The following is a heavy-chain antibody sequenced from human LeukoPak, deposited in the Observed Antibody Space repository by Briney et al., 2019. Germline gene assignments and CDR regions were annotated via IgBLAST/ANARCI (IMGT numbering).Heavy chain of an antibody. D-gene: IGHD3-10*01. J-gene: IGHJ4*02. V-gene: IGHV3-48*03. CDR3: ARDHPYGSGSYDFDY. CDR2: TTSSGSTI. CDR1: GFMFSSYE. Sequence: GGSLRLSCAASGFMFSSYEMNWVRQAPGKGLEWVSYTTSSGSTIYYADSVKGRFTISRDNAKNSLYLQMNSLRAEDTAVYYCARDHPYGSGSYDFDYWGQGTLVTVSS.